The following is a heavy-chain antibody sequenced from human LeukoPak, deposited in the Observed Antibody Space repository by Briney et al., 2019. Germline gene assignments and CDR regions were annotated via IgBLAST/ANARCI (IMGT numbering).Heavy chain of an antibody. J-gene: IGHJ5*02. CDR3: ARGPSSGWYHL. V-gene: IGHV4-34*01. CDR2: INHSGST. Sequence: SEALSLTCAVYGGSFTGYYWSWIRQPPGKGLEWIGEINHSGSTYYTPSLKSRATISVDTSKNQFSLKPSSVTAADTAVYYCARGPSSGWYHLWGQGTLVTVSS. D-gene: IGHD6-19*01. CDR1: GGSFTGYY.